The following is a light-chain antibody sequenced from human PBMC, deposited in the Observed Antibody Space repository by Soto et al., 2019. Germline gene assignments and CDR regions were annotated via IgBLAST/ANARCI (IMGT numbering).Light chain of an antibody. CDR3: QQYYSTPLT. CDR2: WAS. V-gene: IGKV4-1*01. J-gene: IGKJ4*01. Sequence: VMTQTPLSLSVAPGQPATINCKSSQSVLYSSNNKNYLAWYQQKPGQPPKLLIYWASTRESGVPDRFSGSGSGTDFTLTISSLQAEDVAVYYCQQYYSTPLTFGGGTKVDI. CDR1: QSVLYSSNNKNY.